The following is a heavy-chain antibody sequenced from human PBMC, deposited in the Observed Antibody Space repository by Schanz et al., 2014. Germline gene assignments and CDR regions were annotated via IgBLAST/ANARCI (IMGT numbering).Heavy chain of an antibody. CDR2: IYATGSP. D-gene: IGHD5-12*01. V-gene: IGHV4-61*02. CDR3: ASSGCDWWCYYYMDV. J-gene: IGHJ6*03. Sequence: VQLQESGPGLVKPSQTLSLTCTVSGGSISSNNYYWIWIRQPAGEALEYVGRIYATGSPNYNPSHKRRVTSSLDTTNTQYTQIHTAVTAADTAEYYCASSGCDWWCYYYMDVWGRGTTVTVSS. CDR1: GGSISSNNYY.